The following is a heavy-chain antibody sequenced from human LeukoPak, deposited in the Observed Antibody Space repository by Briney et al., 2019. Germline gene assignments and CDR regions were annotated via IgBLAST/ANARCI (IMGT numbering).Heavy chain of an antibody. D-gene: IGHD4-17*01. CDR1: GFTFTSYS. J-gene: IGHJ3*02. CDR3: AKVDYGDFI. CDR2: ISGGGGST. Sequence: GGSLRLSCAASGFTFTSYSMNWVRQAPGKGLEWVSTISGGGGSTYYADSVKGRFTISRDNSKNTLYLQVNSLRAEDTAVYYCAKVDYGDFIWGQGTMVTVSS. V-gene: IGHV3-23*01.